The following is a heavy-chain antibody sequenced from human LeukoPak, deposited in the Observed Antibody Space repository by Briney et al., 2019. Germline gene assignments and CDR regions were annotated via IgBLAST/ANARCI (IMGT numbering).Heavy chain of an antibody. CDR3: AKERRGYYMDV. CDR2: ISWDASGT. Sequence: GGSLRLSCAASGFNFGDYAMQWVRQAPGKCLEWVSLISWDASGTYYADSVKGRFTISRDNSKNSLSLQMNSLRPEDTALYYCAKERRGYYMDVWGKGTTVTVSS. CDR1: GFNFGDYA. D-gene: IGHD3-10*01. V-gene: IGHV3-43D*03. J-gene: IGHJ6*03.